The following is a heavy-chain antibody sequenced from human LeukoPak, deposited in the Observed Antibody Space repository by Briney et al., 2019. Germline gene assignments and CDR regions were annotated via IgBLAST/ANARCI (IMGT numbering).Heavy chain of an antibody. CDR3: ARGLRFHVGSGNWFDL. V-gene: IGHV3-7*01. CDR1: GFTFGTYW. CDR2: IKQDGSEK. J-gene: IGHJ5*02. D-gene: IGHD3-10*01. Sequence: GGSLRLSCAASGFTFGTYWMTWVRQAPGEGLEWVASIKQDGSEKYYVDSVRGRFTISRDNAKNSLYLQMNSLRVEDTAVYFCARGLRFHVGSGNWFDLWGQGTLVTVSS.